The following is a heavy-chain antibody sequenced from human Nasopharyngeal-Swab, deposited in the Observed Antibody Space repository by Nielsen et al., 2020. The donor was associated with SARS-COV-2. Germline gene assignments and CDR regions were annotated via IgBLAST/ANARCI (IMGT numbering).Heavy chain of an antibody. V-gene: IGHV3-33*01. CDR1: GFTFSSYG. J-gene: IGHJ3*02. D-gene: IGHD3-22*01. CDR2: IWYDGSNK. CDR3: ARGNYYDSSGYYYVAFDI. Sequence: GESLKISCAASGFTFSSYGMHWVRQAPGKGLEWVAVIWYDGSNKYYADSVKGRFTISRDNSKNTLCLQMNSLRAEDTAVYYCARGNYYDSSGYYYVAFDIWGQGTMVTVSS.